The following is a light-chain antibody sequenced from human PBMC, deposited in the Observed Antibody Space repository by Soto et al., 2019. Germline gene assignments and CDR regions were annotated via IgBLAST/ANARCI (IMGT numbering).Light chain of an antibody. Sequence: IPMTQSPSTLSASVGDRVTITCRASQSISIWLAWYQQKPGKAPKLLIYKASSLDCEVPSRFSGSGSGTEFTLTINSLQPDDSATYYCQQYNSDSTFGQGTKVEIK. CDR3: QQYNSDST. J-gene: IGKJ1*01. CDR2: KAS. CDR1: QSISIW. V-gene: IGKV1-5*03.